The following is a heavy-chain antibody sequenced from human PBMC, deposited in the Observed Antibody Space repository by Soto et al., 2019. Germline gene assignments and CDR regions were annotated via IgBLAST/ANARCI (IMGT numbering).Heavy chain of an antibody. J-gene: IGHJ4*02. V-gene: IGHV3-23*01. CDR3: AKCSGWYPPRMDN. Sequence: GGYLRLSCAASGFPFSSYAMTWVRQAPGKGLEWVSTISGNGEKTYYAGSVKGRFMISRDKSKSTLDLQMDGLRAEDTAVYYFAKCSGWYPPRMDNWGQGTLVSVS. CDR2: ISGNGEKT. D-gene: IGHD6-19*01. CDR1: GFPFSSYA.